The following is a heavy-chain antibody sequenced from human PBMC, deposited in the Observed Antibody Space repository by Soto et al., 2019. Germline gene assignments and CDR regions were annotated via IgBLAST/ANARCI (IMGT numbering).Heavy chain of an antibody. Sequence: SETLSLTCTVSGGSIISGDYYWSWIRQPPGKGLEWIGYIYYSGSTYYNPSLKSRVTISVDTSKNQFSLKVTSVTAADTAVYYCARHTPAISISDHWGQGTLVT. V-gene: IGHV4-30-4*01. CDR2: IYYSGST. CDR3: ARHTPAISISDH. D-gene: IGHD2-15*01. J-gene: IGHJ4*02. CDR1: GGSIISGDYY.